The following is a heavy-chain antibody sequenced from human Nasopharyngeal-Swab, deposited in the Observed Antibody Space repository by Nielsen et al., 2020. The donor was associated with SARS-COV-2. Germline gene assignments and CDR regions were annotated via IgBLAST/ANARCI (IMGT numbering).Heavy chain of an antibody. J-gene: IGHJ6*02. CDR2: INAGNGNT. Sequence: WVRQAPGQRLEWMGWINAGNGNTKYSQKFQGRVTITRDTSASTAYMELSSLRSEDTAVYYCARDGDYDGSGSYYPRYYGMDVWGQGTTVTVSS. CDR3: ARDGDYDGSGSYYPRYYGMDV. V-gene: IGHV1-3*01. D-gene: IGHD3-10*01.